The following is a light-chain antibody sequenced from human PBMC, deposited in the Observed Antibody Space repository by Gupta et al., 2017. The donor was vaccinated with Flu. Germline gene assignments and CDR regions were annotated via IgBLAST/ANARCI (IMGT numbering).Light chain of an antibody. CDR2: EVN. V-gene: IGLV2-8*01. Sequence: SVTISGTGTSSDIGGYNYVSWYQLHPGNAPKLMSAEVNRRPSGVPDRCAGSKSGNTAFMTGSGLQAEDEADYYCSSYEGKNNGVFGGGTKMTVL. CDR1: SSDIGGYNY. J-gene: IGLJ3*02. CDR3: SSYEGKNNGV.